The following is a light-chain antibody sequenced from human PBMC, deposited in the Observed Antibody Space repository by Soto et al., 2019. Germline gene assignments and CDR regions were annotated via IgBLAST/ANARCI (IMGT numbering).Light chain of an antibody. J-gene: IGKJ3*01. CDR1: QSVASNY. V-gene: IGKV3-20*01. CDR3: QQYGRSPGLLT. CDR2: EAS. Sequence: EIVLTQSPGTLSLSPGERVTLSCRASQSVASNYIAWYQQKPGQAPRLLIYEASTRATGIPDRFSGSGSGTDFTLIISRLEPEDFAVYYCQQYGRSPGLLTFGPGPKVDI.